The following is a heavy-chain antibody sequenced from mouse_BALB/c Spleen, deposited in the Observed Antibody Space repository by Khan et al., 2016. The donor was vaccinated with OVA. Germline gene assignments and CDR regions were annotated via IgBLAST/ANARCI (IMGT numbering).Heavy chain of an antibody. Sequence: VQLQESGPGLVAPSQSLSITCTVSGFSLTSYGVSWVRQPPGKGLEWLGVIWGDGNTNFHSALRSRLSISNDNSKSQVFLKLNSLQTDDTATYYCAKDRGYYAVDYWGQGTSVTVSS. CDR2: IWGDGNT. CDR1: GFSLTSYG. J-gene: IGHJ4*01. V-gene: IGHV2-3*01. CDR3: AKDRGYYAVDY.